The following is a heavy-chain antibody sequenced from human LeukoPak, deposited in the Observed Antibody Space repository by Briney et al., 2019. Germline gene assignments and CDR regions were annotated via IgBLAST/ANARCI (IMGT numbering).Heavy chain of an antibody. J-gene: IGHJ4*02. V-gene: IGHV4-34*01. CDR1: GGSFSGYY. CDR2: INHSGST. D-gene: IGHD3-16*01. CDR3: ARGVPAMITFGGVVIDY. Sequence: SETLSLTCAVYGGSFSGYYWSWIRQPPGKGLEWIGEINHSGSTNYNPSLKSRVTISVDTSKNQFSLKLSSVTAADTAVYYCARGVPAMITFGGVVIDYWGQGTLVTDSS.